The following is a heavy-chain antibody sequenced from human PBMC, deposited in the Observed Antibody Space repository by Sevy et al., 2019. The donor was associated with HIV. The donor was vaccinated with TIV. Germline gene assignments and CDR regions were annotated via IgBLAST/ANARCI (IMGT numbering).Heavy chain of an antibody. V-gene: IGHV3-49*03. J-gene: IGHJ4*02. D-gene: IGHD3-3*01. Sequence: GGSLRLSCTASGFTFGDYVMSWFRQAPGKGLEWVGFIRSKAYGGTTEYAASVKGRFTISRDDSKSIAYLQMNSLKTEDTAVYYCTREYYDFWSGYYTFDYWGQGTLVTVSS. CDR1: GFTFGDYV. CDR3: TREYYDFWSGYYTFDY. CDR2: IRSKAYGGTT.